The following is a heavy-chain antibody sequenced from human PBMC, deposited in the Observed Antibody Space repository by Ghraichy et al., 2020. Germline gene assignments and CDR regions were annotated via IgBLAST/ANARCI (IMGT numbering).Heavy chain of an antibody. Sequence: GGSLRLSCAVSGFTFGDYAMAWVRQAPEKGLEWVSIIDGSGRRTYYADSVKGRFTISRDDSKNTLSLQMNSLRAGDTAIYFCAKDWARSGYYPYFDSWGQGTLVSVSS. CDR3: AKDWARSGYYPYFDS. J-gene: IGHJ4*02. CDR2: IDGSGRRT. D-gene: IGHD3-22*01. CDR1: GFTFGDYA. V-gene: IGHV3-23*01.